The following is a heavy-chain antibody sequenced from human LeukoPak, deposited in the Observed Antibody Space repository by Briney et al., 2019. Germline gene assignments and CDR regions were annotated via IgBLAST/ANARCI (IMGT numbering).Heavy chain of an antibody. CDR1: GFTFSSYA. D-gene: IGHD5-12*01. CDR3: AKGVATIPPYYYYMDV. CDR2: IWYGGSNK. Sequence: GGSLRLSCAASGFTFSSYAMSWVRQAPGKGLEWVAVIWYGGSNKYYADSVKGRFTISRDNSKNTLYLQMNSLRAEDTAVYYCAKGVATIPPYYYYMDVWGKGTTVTVSS. V-gene: IGHV3-30*02. J-gene: IGHJ6*03.